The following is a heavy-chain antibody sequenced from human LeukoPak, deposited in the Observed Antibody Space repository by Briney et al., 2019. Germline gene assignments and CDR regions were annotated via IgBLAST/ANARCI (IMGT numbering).Heavy chain of an antibody. CDR3: ARDTPAAAGTASGDY. CDR1: GYTFTSYY. CDR2: INPSGGST. J-gene: IGHJ4*02. V-gene: IGHV1-46*01. Sequence: WASVKVSCKASGYTFTSYYMHWVRQAPGQGLEWMGIINPSGGSTSYAQKFQGRVTMTRDMSTSTVYMELSSLRSEDTAVYYCARDTPAAAGTASGDYWGQGTLVTVSS. D-gene: IGHD6-13*01.